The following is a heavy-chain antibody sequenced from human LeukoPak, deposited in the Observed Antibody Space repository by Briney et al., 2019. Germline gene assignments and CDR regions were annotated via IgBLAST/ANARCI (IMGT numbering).Heavy chain of an antibody. CDR2: IKQDGGEI. V-gene: IGHV3-7*01. Sequence: PGGSLRLSYAASGFTFSSYWMSWVRQAPGKGLEWVANIKQDGGEIYYVDSVKGRFTISRDNAKNSLSLQMNSLRAEDTAVYYCAGSDTTGYSPREWDYWYFDLWGRGTLVTVSS. J-gene: IGHJ2*01. CDR3: AGSDTTGYSPREWDYWYFDL. D-gene: IGHD3-9*01. CDR1: GFTFSSYW.